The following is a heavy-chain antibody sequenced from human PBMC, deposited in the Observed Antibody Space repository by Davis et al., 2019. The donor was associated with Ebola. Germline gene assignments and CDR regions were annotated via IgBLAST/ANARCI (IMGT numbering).Heavy chain of an antibody. J-gene: IGHJ4*02. Sequence: ASVKVSCKASGFTLTKYAIHWVRQAPGQRLEWMGWVHGGNGNTKYSQRFQGRVTITTDTSTSTAYMEVGILRSDDTAVYYCARAQFPTTSDHWGQGTLVTVSS. CDR1: GFTLTKYA. CDR3: ARAQFPTTSDH. CDR2: VHGGNGNT. V-gene: IGHV1-3*01. D-gene: IGHD1-1*01.